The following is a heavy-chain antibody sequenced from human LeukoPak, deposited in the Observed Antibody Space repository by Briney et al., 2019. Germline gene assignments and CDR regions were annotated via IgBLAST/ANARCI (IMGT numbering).Heavy chain of an antibody. J-gene: IGHJ4*02. CDR2: INHSGST. Sequence: SETLSLICAVYGGSFSGYYWSWIRQPPGKGLEWIGEINHSGSTNYNPSLKSRVTISVDTSKNQFSLKLSSVTAADTAVYYCARVNWNKKFDYWGQGTLVTVSS. D-gene: IGHD1/OR15-1a*01. CDR3: ARVNWNKKFDY. CDR1: GGSFSGYY. V-gene: IGHV4-34*01.